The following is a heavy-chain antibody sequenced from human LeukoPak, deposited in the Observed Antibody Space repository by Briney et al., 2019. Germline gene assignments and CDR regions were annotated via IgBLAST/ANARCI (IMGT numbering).Heavy chain of an antibody. D-gene: IGHD5-18*01. J-gene: IGHJ4*02. V-gene: IGHV4-59*11. CDR2: IFNRGST. CDR1: GVSISSHY. CDR3: ARDTAIFEY. Sequence: SETLSLTCTVSGVSISSHYWSWIRQSPGKGPEWIGYIFNRGSTNYSPSLKSRVTMSVDASKNQFSLKLSSVTAADTAVYYCARDTAIFEYWGQGTLVSVSS.